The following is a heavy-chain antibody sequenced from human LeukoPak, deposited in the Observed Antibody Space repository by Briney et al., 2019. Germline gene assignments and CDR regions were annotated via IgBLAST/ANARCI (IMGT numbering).Heavy chain of an antibody. V-gene: IGHV3-23*01. Sequence: GGSLRLSCAASGFTFSSYAMSWVRQAPGKGLEWVSAISGSGGSTYYAGSVKGRFTISRDNSKNTLYLQMNSLRAEDTAVYYCTEPMTRFDYWGQGTLVTVSS. J-gene: IGHJ4*02. CDR3: TEPMTRFDY. CDR2: ISGSGGST. D-gene: IGHD3-22*01. CDR1: GFTFSSYA.